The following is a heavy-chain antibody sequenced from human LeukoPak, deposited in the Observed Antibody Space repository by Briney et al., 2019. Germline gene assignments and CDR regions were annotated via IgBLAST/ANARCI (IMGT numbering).Heavy chain of an antibody. CDR3: AREGCSGGSCYYPLDY. Sequence: ASVKVSCKASGYTFTSNAMNWVRQAPGQGLEWMGWINTNTGNPTYAQGFTGRFVFSLDTSVSTAYLQISSLKAEDTAVYYCAREGCSGGSCYYPLDYWGQGTLVTVSS. D-gene: IGHD2-15*01. CDR1: GYTFTSNA. J-gene: IGHJ4*02. CDR2: INTNTGNP. V-gene: IGHV7-4-1*02.